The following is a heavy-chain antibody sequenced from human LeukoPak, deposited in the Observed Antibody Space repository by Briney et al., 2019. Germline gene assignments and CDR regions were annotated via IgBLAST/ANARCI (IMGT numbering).Heavy chain of an antibody. V-gene: IGHV3-30*02. CDR2: IQNDGNEK. J-gene: IGHJ4*02. Sequence: PGGSLRLSCAASGFTFSSHGMHWVRQAPGKGLEWVAFIQNDGNEKHYAGSVKGRYTISRDNSKNTLYLQMNSLRTEDTADYYCAKRGTVTSNFEYWGQGTLVTVSS. CDR1: GFTFSSHG. CDR3: AKRGTVTSNFEY. D-gene: IGHD4-17*01.